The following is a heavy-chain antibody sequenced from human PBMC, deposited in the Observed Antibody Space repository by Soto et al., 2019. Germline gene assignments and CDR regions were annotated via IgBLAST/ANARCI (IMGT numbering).Heavy chain of an antibody. J-gene: IGHJ5*02. Sequence: GGSLRLSCASSGFTFSSYWMSWVRQAPGKGLEWVANIKQDGSEKYYVDSVKGRFTISRDNAKNSLYLQMNSLRAEDTAVYYCAREFSRGRFDPWGQGTLVTVSS. CDR1: GFTFSSYW. CDR2: IKQDGSEK. CDR3: AREFSRGRFDP. V-gene: IGHV3-7*03. D-gene: IGHD3-10*01.